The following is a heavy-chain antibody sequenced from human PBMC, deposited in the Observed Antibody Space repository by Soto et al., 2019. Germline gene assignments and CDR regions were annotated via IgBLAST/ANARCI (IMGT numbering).Heavy chain of an antibody. J-gene: IGHJ5*02. V-gene: IGHV1-18*04. CDR2: ISAYNGNT. CDR1: GYTFTSYG. Sequence: ASVKVSCKASGYTFTSYGISWVRQAPGQGLEWMGWISAYNGNTNYAQKLQGRVTMTTDTSTSTAYMELRSLGSDDTAVYYCAIFWSGGNWFDPWGQGTLVTVSS. D-gene: IGHD3-3*01. CDR3: AIFWSGGNWFDP.